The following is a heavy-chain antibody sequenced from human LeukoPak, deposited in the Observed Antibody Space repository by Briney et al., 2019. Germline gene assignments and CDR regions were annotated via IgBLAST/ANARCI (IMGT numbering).Heavy chain of an antibody. Sequence: SETLSLTCTVSGGSLGGNCWNRIRQSPESGLEWIGRIYGGRTNYNPSLMSRVTISFDTSKNQFSLNLRSVTAADTAVYYCAMRVREQRDTSPGNWLDPWGQGTLVTVSS. CDR3: AMRVREQRDTSPGNWLDP. V-gene: IGHV4-59*08. CDR1: GGSLGGNC. J-gene: IGHJ5*02. CDR2: IYGGRT. D-gene: IGHD1/OR15-1a*01.